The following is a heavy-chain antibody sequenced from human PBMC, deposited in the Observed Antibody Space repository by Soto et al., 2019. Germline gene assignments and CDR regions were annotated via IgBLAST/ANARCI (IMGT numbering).Heavy chain of an antibody. Sequence: ASLKVSCKASGDTFNFYTINWVRQAPRLGLEWMGRVNPILSMSNYAQKFQGRVTITRDTSASTAYMELSSLRSEDTAVYDCAREFVLWFDPWSHGTLVTVSS. CDR2: VNPILSMS. J-gene: IGHJ5*02. CDR1: GDTFNFYT. D-gene: IGHD2-21*01. CDR3: AREFVLWFDP. V-gene: IGHV1-69*04.